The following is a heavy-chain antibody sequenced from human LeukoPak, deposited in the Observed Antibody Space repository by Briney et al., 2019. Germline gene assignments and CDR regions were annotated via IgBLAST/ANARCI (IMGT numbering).Heavy chain of an antibody. CDR2: IYTSGST. V-gene: IGHV4-61*02. J-gene: IGHJ3*02. D-gene: IGHD1/OR15-1a*01. CDR1: GGSISSGSYY. Sequence: SETLSLTCTVSGGSISSGSYYWSWIRQPAGKGLEWIGRIYTSGSTNYNPSLKSRVTISVDTSKNQFSLKLRSVTAADTAVYYCARAMTGTMYSFDIWGRGTMVTVSS. CDR3: ARAMTGTMYSFDI.